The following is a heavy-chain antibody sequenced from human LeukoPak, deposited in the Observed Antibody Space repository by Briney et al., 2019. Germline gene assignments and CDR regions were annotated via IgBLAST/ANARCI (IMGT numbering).Heavy chain of an antibody. D-gene: IGHD6-13*01. CDR2: IIPVFGTP. V-gene: IGHV1-69*13. CDR3: ARGSASNWPVDI. CDR1: GGSFTSYA. J-gene: IGHJ4*02. Sequence: GASVKVSCKASGGSFTSYAINWVRQAPGQGLEWMGGIIPVFGTPKYAQEFRGRVTITADDSRTTAYMELSGLTSEDTAVYYCARGSASNWPVDIWGQGTLVTVSP.